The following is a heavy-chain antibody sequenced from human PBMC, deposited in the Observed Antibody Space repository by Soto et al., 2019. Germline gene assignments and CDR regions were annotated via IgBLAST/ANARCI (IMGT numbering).Heavy chain of an antibody. CDR1: GFSFRSYA. CDR2: ISSTTNYI. J-gene: IGHJ4*02. CDR3: ARESEDLTSNFDY. Sequence: GGSLRLSCAASGFSFRSYAMHWVRQAPGKGLEWVSSISSTTNYIYYGDSMKGRFTISRDNAKNSLYLEMNSLRAEDTAVYYCARESEDLTSNFDYWGQGTLVTVSS. V-gene: IGHV3-21*06.